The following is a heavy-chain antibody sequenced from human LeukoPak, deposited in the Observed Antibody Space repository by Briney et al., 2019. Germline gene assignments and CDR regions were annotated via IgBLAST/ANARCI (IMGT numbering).Heavy chain of an antibody. CDR2: IIPISGTA. V-gene: IGHV1-69*05. CDR1: GGTFSSYA. J-gene: IGHJ4*02. CDR3: ARGGTFYRRTLLNYFDY. Sequence: SVKVSCKASGGTFSSYAISWVRQAPGQGLEWMGGIIPISGTANYAQRFQGRVTFTTDESTSTAYMELTSLRSEDTAVYYCARGGTFYRRTLLNYFDYWGQGSLVTVSS. D-gene: IGHD1-14*01.